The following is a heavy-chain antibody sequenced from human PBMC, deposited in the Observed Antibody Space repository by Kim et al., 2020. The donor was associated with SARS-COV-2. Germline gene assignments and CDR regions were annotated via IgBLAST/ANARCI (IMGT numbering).Heavy chain of an antibody. D-gene: IGHD6-19*01. Sequence: DQKFRGRRTMSRDASTSTVYMELSSLRYEDTAVYYCARDRNNGWSAFDYWGQGTLVTVSS. J-gene: IGHJ4*02. CDR3: ARDRNNGWSAFDY. V-gene: IGHV1-46*01.